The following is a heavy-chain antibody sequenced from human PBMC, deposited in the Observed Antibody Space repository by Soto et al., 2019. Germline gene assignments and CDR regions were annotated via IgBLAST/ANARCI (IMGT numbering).Heavy chain of an antibody. Sequence: EVQLVESGGGLVQPGGSLRLSCVASGLTFGGYWRHWVRQAPGKGLVWVSSISNDGSSIYADPVKGRFTISRDNAKNTLYLQMNSLRAEDTAVYYCARLPNKSPQNWGQGTLVIVSP. CDR3: ARLPNKSPQN. J-gene: IGHJ1*01. CDR1: GLTFGGYW. CDR2: ISNDGSS. V-gene: IGHV3-74*01.